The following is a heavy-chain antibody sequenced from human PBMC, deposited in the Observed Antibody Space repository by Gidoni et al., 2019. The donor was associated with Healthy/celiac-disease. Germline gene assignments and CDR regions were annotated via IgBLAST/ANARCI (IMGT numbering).Heavy chain of an antibody. Sequence: SSVKVSCKASGGTFSSYAISWVRQAPGQGLEWMGGIIPIFGTANYAQTFQGRVTITADESTSTAYMELSSLRSEDTAVYYCARSSCSGGSCYYTGVPDWGQGTLVPVSS. V-gene: IGHV1-69*01. J-gene: IGHJ4*02. D-gene: IGHD2-15*01. CDR2: IIPIFGTA. CDR1: GGTFSSYA. CDR3: ARSSCSGGSCYYTGVPD.